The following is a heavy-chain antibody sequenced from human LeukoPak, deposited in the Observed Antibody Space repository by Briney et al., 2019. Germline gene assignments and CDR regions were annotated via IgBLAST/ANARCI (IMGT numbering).Heavy chain of an antibody. J-gene: IGHJ4*02. V-gene: IGHV4-38-2*02. D-gene: IGHD5-18*01. CDR2: IYYSGST. CDR1: GYSISSGYY. Sequence: SETLSLTCTVSGYSISSGYYWGWIRQPPGKGLEWIGSIYYSGSTYYNPSLKSRVTISVDTSKNQFSLKLSSVTAADTAVYYCAREAEGYSYGFDYWGQGTLVTVSS. CDR3: AREAEGYSYGFDY.